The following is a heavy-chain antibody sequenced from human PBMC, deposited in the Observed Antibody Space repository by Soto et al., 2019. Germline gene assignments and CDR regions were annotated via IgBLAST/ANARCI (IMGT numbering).Heavy chain of an antibody. CDR1: AFTPSSYG. V-gene: IGHV3-30*18. CDR2: ISYDGSNK. CDR3: AKGGGSWPYYYYGMDV. J-gene: IGHJ6*02. Sequence: HPGGSLRPSCPATAFTPSSYGTHWVRQAPGKGLEWVAVISYDGSNKYYADSVKGRFTISRDNSKNPLYLQMNSLRAEDTAVYYCAKGGGSWPYYYYGMDVWGQGTTVTVSS. D-gene: IGHD2-15*01.